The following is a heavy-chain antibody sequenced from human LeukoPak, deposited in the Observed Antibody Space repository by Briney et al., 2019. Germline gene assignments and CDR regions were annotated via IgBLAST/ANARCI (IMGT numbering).Heavy chain of an antibody. J-gene: IGHJ4*02. Sequence: PSETLSLTCAVYGGSFSGYYWSWIRQPPGKGLEWIGEINHSGSTNYNPSLKSRVTISVDTSKNQFSLKLSSVTAADTAVYFCARTRWTGGWHLDYWSQGTHLTVSS. D-gene: IGHD6-19*01. CDR1: GGSFSGYY. V-gene: IGHV4-34*01. CDR2: INHSGST. CDR3: ARTRWTGGWHLDY.